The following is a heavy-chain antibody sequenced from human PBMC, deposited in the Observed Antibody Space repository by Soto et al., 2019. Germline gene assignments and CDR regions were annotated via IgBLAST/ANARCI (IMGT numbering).Heavy chain of an antibody. J-gene: IGHJ4*02. CDR2: ISSGIT. D-gene: IGHD4-4*01. CDR3: ARLGTPDYIMRGHFDS. Sequence: PSETPSLTCSVYGWSSSGWYWTWIRQSPVKGLEWIGEISSGITNYNPSLKSRVTISADTSKNQFSLNLTSMTAADTAVYYCARLGTPDYIMRGHFDSWGQGTLVTVSS. CDR1: GWSSSGWY. V-gene: IGHV4-34*01.